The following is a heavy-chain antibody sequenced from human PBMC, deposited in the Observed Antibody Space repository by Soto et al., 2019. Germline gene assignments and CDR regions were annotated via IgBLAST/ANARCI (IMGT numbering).Heavy chain of an antibody. J-gene: IGHJ5*02. CDR1: GGSFSGYY. CDR2: INHSGST. CDR3: ARGLRGSYYHSSGYYSNWFDP. V-gene: IGHV4-34*01. D-gene: IGHD3-22*01. Sequence: QVQLQQWGAGLLKPSETLSLTCAVYGGSFSGYYWSWIRQPPGKGLEWIGEINHSGSTNYNPSLKSRVTISVDTSKNQFSLKLSSVTAADTAVYYCARGLRGSYYHSSGYYSNWFDPWGQGTLVTVSS.